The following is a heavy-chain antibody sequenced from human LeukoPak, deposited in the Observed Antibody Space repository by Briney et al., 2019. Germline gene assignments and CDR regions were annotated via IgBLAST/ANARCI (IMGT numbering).Heavy chain of an antibody. CDR1: GFTFSSYW. D-gene: IGHD4-17*01. J-gene: IGHJ4*02. V-gene: IGHV3-7*01. CDR3: ARIGEIWVTTTILTTLAD. Sequence: GGSLRLSCAASGFTFSSYWMSWVRQVPGKGLEWLANIKQDGSKIYYVDSVKGRFTISRDNAKNSLYLQMNSLGAEDTAVYFCARIGEIWVTTTILTTLADWGLGTLVTVSS. CDR2: IKQDGSKI.